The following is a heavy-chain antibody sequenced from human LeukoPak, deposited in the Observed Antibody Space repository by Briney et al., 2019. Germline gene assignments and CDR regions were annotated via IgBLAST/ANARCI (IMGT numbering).Heavy chain of an antibody. V-gene: IGHV3-23*01. CDR1: GFTFSSYA. CDR3: AKSSSWTYHYLDY. CDR2: IRGSGGST. D-gene: IGHD6-13*01. J-gene: IGHJ4*02. Sequence: QAGGSLRLSCAASGFTFSSYAMSWVRQAPGKGLEWVSAIRGSGGSTYYADSVKGRFTISRDNSMNTLSPQMNSLRAEDTALYYCAKSSSWTYHYLDYWGQGALVTVSS.